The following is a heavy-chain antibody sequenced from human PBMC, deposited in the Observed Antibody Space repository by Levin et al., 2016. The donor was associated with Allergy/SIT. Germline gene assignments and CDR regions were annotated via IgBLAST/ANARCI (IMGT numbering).Heavy chain of an antibody. CDR2: VDRSGRT. J-gene: IGHJ3*01. D-gene: IGHD1-14*01. CDR1: GVSISGTIYY. CDR3: VRQNPHDAFDF. Sequence: SETLSLTCAVSGVSISGTIYYWGWIRQAPGKGLEWIGSVDRSGRTYDNPSLKSRVTMSADTSKNQVSLKMNSVTAADTAVYYCVRQNPHDAFDFWGQGTKVNVSS. V-gene: IGHV4-39*01.